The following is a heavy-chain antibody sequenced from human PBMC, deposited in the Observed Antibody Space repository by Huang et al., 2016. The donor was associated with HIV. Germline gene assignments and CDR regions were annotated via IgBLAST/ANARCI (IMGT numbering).Heavy chain of an antibody. CDR3: ARPGYGSGWRFDS. CDR1: GGSFSDHF. V-gene: IGHV4-34*01. Sequence: QVRLEQWGAGLLKSSETLSLTCAVYGGSFSDHFWTWIRQSPGKGLEWIGEVNQEGSTNYNPSLKSRVTITAEMSKNQFSLKLDSMTGADTGLYFCARPGYGSGWRFDSWGRGTLVTVTS. D-gene: IGHD6-19*01. CDR2: VNQEGST. J-gene: IGHJ4*02.